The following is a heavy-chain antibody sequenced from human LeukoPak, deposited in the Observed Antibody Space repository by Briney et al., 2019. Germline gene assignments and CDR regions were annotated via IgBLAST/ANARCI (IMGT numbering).Heavy chain of an antibody. CDR1: GFTFSDYY. J-gene: IGHJ1*01. CDR3: ARQGLYDSSDFWTFQH. V-gene: IGHV3-11*06. D-gene: IGHD3/OR15-3a*01. Sequence: PGGSLRLSCAASGFTFSDYYMSWIRQTPGKGLEWVSYISDNSGYKNYADSLKGRFTISRDNAKNSVYLQMNSLSAEDTAVYYCARQGLYDSSDFWTFQHWGQGTLVTVSS. CDR2: ISDNSGYK.